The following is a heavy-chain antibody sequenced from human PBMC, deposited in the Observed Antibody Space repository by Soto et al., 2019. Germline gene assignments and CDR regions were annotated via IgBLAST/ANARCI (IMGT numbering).Heavy chain of an antibody. J-gene: IGHJ4*02. V-gene: IGHV4-34*01. CDR1: VGSFNNYY. Sequence: QVQLQQLGAGLLKPSETLSLTCAVYVGSFNNYYWNWIRQPPGKGLEWIGEINHSGSTNYNPSLKSRSTISIDTSKNQFSLRLSSVTAADTAVYYCARGRLARHYWGQGTLVTVS. CDR2: INHSGST. CDR3: ARGRLARHY.